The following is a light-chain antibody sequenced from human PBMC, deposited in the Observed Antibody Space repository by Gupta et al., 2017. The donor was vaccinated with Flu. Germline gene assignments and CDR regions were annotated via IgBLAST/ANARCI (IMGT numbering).Light chain of an antibody. V-gene: IGKV3-15*01. CDR1: QSVSSN. CDR3: QQYNTWPPGAS. Sequence: EIVMTQSPATLSVHPGERATLSCRASQSVSSNLAWYQQKPGQAPRLLIYGASTRATGIPARFSGSGSGPKFTLTISSRQSEDFAVYYCQQYNTWPPGASFGQGTKLEIK. J-gene: IGKJ2*03. CDR2: GAS.